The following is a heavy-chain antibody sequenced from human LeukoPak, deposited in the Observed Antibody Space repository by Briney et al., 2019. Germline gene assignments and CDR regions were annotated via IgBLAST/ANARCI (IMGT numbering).Heavy chain of an antibody. D-gene: IGHD3-16*02. CDR2: IIPILGIA. CDR3: ARDHMITFGGVIVQIGDY. CDR1: GGTFSSYA. Sequence: ASVKVSCKASGGTFSSYAISWVRQAPGQGLEWMGRIIPILGIANYAQKFQGRVTITADKSTSTAYMELSSLRSDDTAVYYCARDHMITFGGVIVQIGDYWGQGTLVTVSS. J-gene: IGHJ4*02. V-gene: IGHV1-69*04.